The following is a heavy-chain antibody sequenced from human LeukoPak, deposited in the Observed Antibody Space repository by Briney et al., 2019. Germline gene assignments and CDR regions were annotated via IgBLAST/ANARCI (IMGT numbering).Heavy chain of an antibody. D-gene: IGHD1-14*01. CDR1: GFTFNNYA. CDR2: ISGSGGNT. Sequence: GGSLRLCCAASGFTFNNYAMNWVRQAPGKGLEWVSSISGSGGNTYYADSVKGRFTISRDNSKNTLYLQMNSLGAEDTAVYYCAKPARTDAFDIWGQGTMITVSS. V-gene: IGHV3-23*01. CDR3: AKPARTDAFDI. J-gene: IGHJ3*02.